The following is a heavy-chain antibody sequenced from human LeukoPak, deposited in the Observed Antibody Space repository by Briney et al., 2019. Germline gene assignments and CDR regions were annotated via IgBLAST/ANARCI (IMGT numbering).Heavy chain of an antibody. CDR3: ARCSGTSHCSFDY. CDR2: IIPIFGTA. Sequence: ASVKVSCKASGGTFSSYAISWVRQAPGQGLEWMGGIIPIFGTANYAQKFQGRVTVTADESMSTAYMELSSLRSEDTAVYYCARCSGTSHCSFDYWGQGTLVTVSS. J-gene: IGHJ4*02. CDR1: GGTFSSYA. V-gene: IGHV1-69*13. D-gene: IGHD3-10*01.